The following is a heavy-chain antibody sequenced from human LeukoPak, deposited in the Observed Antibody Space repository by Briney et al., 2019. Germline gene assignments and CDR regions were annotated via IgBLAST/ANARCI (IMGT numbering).Heavy chain of an antibody. D-gene: IGHD2-8*01. CDR2: ISGSGGST. Sequence: PGGSLRLSCAASGFSFRSYAMSWVRQAPGKGLEWVSAISGSGGSTYYADSVKGRFTISRGNSKNTLFLQMNSLRAEDTAVYYCAKGSTLYRPRRGDYWGQGTLVTVSS. J-gene: IGHJ4*02. CDR1: GFSFRSYA. V-gene: IGHV3-23*01. CDR3: AKGSTLYRPRRGDY.